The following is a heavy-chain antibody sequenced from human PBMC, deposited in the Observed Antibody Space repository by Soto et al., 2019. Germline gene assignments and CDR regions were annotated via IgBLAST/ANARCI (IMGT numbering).Heavy chain of an antibody. CDR2: ITGRGSAT. CDR1: GFTFASHA. D-gene: IGHD3-10*01. CDR3: AKEGCGVRGIIVALSFAS. J-gene: IGHJ4*02. V-gene: IGHV3-23*01. Sequence: EVKLLESGGGLAQPGGSLRLSCAASGFTFASHAMSWVRQAPGRGLEWVSTITGRGSATYYADSVRGRFTVSRDNSENMVYLQMNSLRAEDTAIYYSAKEGCGVRGIIVALSFASWGQGSVVSVSS.